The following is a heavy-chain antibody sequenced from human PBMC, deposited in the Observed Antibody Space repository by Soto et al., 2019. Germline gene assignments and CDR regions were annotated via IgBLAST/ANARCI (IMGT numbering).Heavy chain of an antibody. D-gene: IGHD5-18*01. CDR1: GGSISSYY. CDR3: AREGANGYSYAVNWLDP. V-gene: IGHV4-59*01. Sequence: PSETLSLTCTVSGGSISSYYWSWIRQPPGKGLEWIGYIYYSGSTNYNPSLKSRVTISVDTSKNQFSLKLSSVTAADTAVYYCAREGANGYSYAVNWLDPWGHGTLVTISS. J-gene: IGHJ5*02. CDR2: IYYSGST.